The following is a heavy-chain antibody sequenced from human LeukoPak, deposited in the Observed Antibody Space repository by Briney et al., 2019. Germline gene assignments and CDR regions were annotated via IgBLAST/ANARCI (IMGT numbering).Heavy chain of an antibody. CDR1: GYTFTNYF. V-gene: IGHV1-46*01. CDR3: ARERTSITMVRGVIIYY. Sequence: ASVKVSCKASGYTFTNYFMHWVRQAPGQGLEWMGVINPSGGGTTYAQRFQGRVTMTRDTSISTAYMELSRLRSDDTAVYYCARERTSITMVRGVIIYYWGQGTLVTVSS. D-gene: IGHD3-10*01. J-gene: IGHJ4*02. CDR2: INPSGGGT.